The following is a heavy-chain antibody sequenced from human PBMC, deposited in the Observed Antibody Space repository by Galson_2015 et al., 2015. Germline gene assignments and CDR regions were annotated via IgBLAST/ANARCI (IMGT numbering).Heavy chain of an antibody. CDR2: ISSSSSTM. CDR3: AKGEPISSAWAH. V-gene: IGHV3-48*02. D-gene: IGHD6-19*01. Sequence: SLRLSCAASGFSFSSYSMNWVRQAPGKGLEWVSHISSSSSTMYYADSVKGRFTISRDNAENSLYLQMNSLRDEDTAVYYCAKGEPISSAWAHWGQGTLVTVSS. CDR1: GFSFSSYS. J-gene: IGHJ4*02.